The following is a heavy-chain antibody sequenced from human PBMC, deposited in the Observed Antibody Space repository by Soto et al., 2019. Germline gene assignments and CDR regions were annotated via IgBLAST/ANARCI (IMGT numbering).Heavy chain of an antibody. CDR2: IYYSGST. CDR1: GGSISSNNYY. V-gene: IGHV4-39*01. CDR3: ARPRHYGFGCSVPPHQYAMDV. J-gene: IGHJ6*02. D-gene: IGHD3-10*01. Sequence: SETLSLTCTVSGGSISSNNYYWGWIRQPPGKGLEWIGSIYYSGSTYYNPSLKSRVTISADTSKNQFFLTLSSGTAADTAVYYCARPRHYGFGCSVPPHQYAMDVWGQGTTVTVSS.